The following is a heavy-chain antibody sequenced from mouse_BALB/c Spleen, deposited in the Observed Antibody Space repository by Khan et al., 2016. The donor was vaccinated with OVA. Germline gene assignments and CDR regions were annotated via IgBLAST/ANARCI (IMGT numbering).Heavy chain of an antibody. V-gene: IGHV2-6-5*01. Sequence: VQLQESGPGLVAPSQNLSITCTVSGFSLSDYGVSWIRQPPGKGLEWLGVIWGGGSTYYNSALNSRLNISKDNSKSQVFLKMSSLQSDDTAMFYCAKGVWSYYYTLDYWGQGTSVTVSS. CDR2: IWGGGST. J-gene: IGHJ4*01. CDR1: GFSLSDYG. CDR3: AKGVWSYYYTLDY.